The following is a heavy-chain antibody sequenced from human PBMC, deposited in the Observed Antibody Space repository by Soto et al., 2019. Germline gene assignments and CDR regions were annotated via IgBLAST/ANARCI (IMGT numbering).Heavy chain of an antibody. J-gene: IGHJ3*02. Sequence: QVQLQESGPGLVKPSQTLSLTCSVSGGSISRGDYYWRWIRQHPGMGLEWIGYIYHSGRTNYNPSLKSRVFISVDTSKSQFSLNLTSVTAADTAVYRCARVGSDFDAFDIWGQGTMVTVSS. CDR2: IYHSGRT. CDR1: GGSISRGDYY. CDR3: ARVGSDFDAFDI. D-gene: IGHD3-16*01. V-gene: IGHV4-31*03.